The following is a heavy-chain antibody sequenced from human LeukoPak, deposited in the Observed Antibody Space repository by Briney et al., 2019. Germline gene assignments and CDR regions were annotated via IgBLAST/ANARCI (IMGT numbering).Heavy chain of an antibody. CDR3: ARDPGGNPPDY. V-gene: IGHV3-48*01. D-gene: IGHD4-23*01. Sequence: GGSLRLSCAASGSTFSSYSMNWVRQAPGKGLEWVSYISSSSSTIYYADSVKGRFTISRDNAKNSLYLQMNSLRAEDTAVYYCARDPGGNPPDYWGQGTLVTVSS. CDR2: ISSSSSTI. J-gene: IGHJ4*02. CDR1: GSTFSSYS.